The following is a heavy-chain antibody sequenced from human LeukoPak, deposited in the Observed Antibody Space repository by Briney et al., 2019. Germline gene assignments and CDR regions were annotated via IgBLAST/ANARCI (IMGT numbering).Heavy chain of an antibody. CDR2: ISSSSSYI. CDR3: ASQYYGSGSYSTPVGY. Sequence: GGSLRLSCAASGFTFSYFYMTWIRQAPGKGLEWVSYISSSSSYIYYADSVKGRFTISRDNAKNSLYLQMNSLRAEDTAVYYCASQYYGSGSYSTPVGYWGQGTLVTVSS. J-gene: IGHJ4*02. CDR1: GFTFSYFY. D-gene: IGHD3-10*01. V-gene: IGHV3-11*06.